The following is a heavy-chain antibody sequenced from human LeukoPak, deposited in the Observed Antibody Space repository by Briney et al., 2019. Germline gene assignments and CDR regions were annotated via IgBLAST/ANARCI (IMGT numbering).Heavy chain of an antibody. CDR2: ISYDGSNK. Sequence: GRSMTLSCAASGFTVSSYGIHWDRQLQGRGLEWVAFISYDGSNKYYADSVKGRFTIPVDDSKNTLYLQMSSLRAEATAVYYCARESWLAELFSYYFYYWGEGNLVTVSS. D-gene: IGHD6-19*01. J-gene: IGHJ4*02. CDR3: ARESWLAELFSYYFYY. CDR1: GFTVSSYG. V-gene: IGHV3-30*03.